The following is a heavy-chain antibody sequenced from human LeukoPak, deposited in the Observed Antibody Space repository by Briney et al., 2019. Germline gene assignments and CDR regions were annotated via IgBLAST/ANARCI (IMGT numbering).Heavy chain of an antibody. CDR3: ARDETPIAARIGTFDP. V-gene: IGHV4-4*07. CDR1: GGSISSYY. Sequence: PSETLSLTCTVSGGSISSYYWSWIRQPAGKGLEWIGRIYTSGSTNYNPSLKSRVTMSVDTSKNQFSLKLSSVTAADTAVYYCARDETPIAARIGTFDPWGQGTLVTVSS. CDR2: IYTSGST. D-gene: IGHD6-6*01. J-gene: IGHJ5*02.